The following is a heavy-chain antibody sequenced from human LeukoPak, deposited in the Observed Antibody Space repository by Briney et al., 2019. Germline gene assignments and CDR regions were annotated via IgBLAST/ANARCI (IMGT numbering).Heavy chain of an antibody. CDR2: ISGDGGST. V-gene: IGHV3-43*02. J-gene: IGHJ4*02. D-gene: IGHD6-13*01. CDR1: GFTFDDYA. Sequence: GGSLRLSCAASGFTFDDYAMHWVRQAPGKGLEWVSLISGDGGSTYYADSVKGRFTISRDNSKNSLYLQMNSLRTEDTALYYCAKGRPAYSSSWQDYRGQGTLVTVSS. CDR3: AKGRPAYSSSWQDY.